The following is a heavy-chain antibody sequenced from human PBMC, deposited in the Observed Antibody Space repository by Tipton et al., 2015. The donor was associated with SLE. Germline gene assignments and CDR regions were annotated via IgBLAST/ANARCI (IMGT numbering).Heavy chain of an antibody. D-gene: IGHD3-22*01. J-gene: IGHJ4*02. V-gene: IGHV4-31*11. CDR1: GASIGSGGYS. CDR2: IYYSGST. Sequence: TLSLTCAVSGASIGSGGYSWGWIRQHPGKGLEWIGHIYYSGSTYFNPSLKSRVSISVDTSKNQFSLRLSSVTAADTAVYYCARAISTGFGYNSGHDYWGQGTLVAVSS. CDR3: ARAISTGFGYNSGHDY.